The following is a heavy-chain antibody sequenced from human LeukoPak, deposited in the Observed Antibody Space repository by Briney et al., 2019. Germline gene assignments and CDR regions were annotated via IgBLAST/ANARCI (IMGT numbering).Heavy chain of an antibody. D-gene: IGHD1-26*01. V-gene: IGHV4-39*01. CDR3: ARLYSGSYGFDY. CDR2: IYYSGST. Sequence: SETLSLTCTVSGGSISSSSYYWGWIRQPPGKGLEWIGSIYYSGSTYYNPSLKSRVTISVDTSKNQFSLKLSSVTAADTAVYYCARLYSGSYGFDYCGQGTLVTVSS. CDR1: GGSISSSSYY. J-gene: IGHJ4*02.